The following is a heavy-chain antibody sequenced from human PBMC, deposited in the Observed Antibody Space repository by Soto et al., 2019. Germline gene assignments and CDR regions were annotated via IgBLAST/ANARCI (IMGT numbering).Heavy chain of an antibody. D-gene: IGHD2-21*02. V-gene: IGHV1-69*06. CDR1: GGTFSSYA. CDR3: ARGGYCGGDCYSGPDY. Sequence: ASVKVSCKASGGTFSSYAISWVRQAPGQGLEWMGDIIPIFGAANYAQKFQGRVTITADKSTSTAYMELSSLRSEDTAVYYCARGGYCGGDCYSGPDYWGQGTLVTVSS. J-gene: IGHJ4*02. CDR2: IIPIFGAA.